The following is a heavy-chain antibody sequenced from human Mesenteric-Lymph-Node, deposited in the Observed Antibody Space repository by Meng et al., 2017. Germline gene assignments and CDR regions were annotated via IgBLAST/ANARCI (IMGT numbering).Heavy chain of an antibody. J-gene: IGHJ4*02. Sequence: GESLKISCAASGFTFSSYSMNWVRQAPGKGLEWVSSISSSSSYIYYADSVKGRFTISRDNSKNTLYLQMNSLRAEDTAVYYCAKDAETMIPFDYWGQGTLVTVSS. V-gene: IGHV3-21*04. CDR3: AKDAETMIPFDY. CDR2: ISSSSSYI. D-gene: IGHD3-16*01. CDR1: GFTFSSYS.